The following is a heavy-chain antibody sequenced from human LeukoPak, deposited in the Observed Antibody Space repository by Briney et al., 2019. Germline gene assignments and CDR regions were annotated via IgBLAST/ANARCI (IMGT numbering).Heavy chain of an antibody. CDR2: IYPGDSDT. V-gene: IGHV5-51*01. CDR3: ARRTVNLYYFDY. J-gene: IGHJ4*02. D-gene: IGHD4-17*01. CDR1: GYRFTSYW. Sequence: KPCESLKISCKGSGYRFTSYWSGWGRQMPGKGLEWMGIIYPGDSDTRYSPSFQGQVTISADKSISTAYLQWSSLKASDTAMYYCARRTVNLYYFDYWGQGTLVTVSS.